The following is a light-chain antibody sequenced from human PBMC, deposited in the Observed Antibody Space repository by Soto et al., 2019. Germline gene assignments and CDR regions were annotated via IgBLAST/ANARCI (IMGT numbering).Light chain of an antibody. CDR1: QSISSSY. V-gene: IGKV3-20*01. J-gene: IGKJ2*01. CDR2: GVS. CDR3: QQYGSSPYT. Sequence: EIVLTQSPGTLSLSPGERATLSRRASQSISSSYLAWYQQKPGQAPRLLIYGVSSRATGIPDRFSGSGSGTDFTLTISRLEPEDFAVFYCQQYGSSPYTFGQGTKLEI.